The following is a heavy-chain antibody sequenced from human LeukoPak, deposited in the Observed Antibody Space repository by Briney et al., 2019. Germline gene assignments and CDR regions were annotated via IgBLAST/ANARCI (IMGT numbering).Heavy chain of an antibody. CDR1: GFTFCNYW. CDR2: ISYDGSNN. J-gene: IGHJ4*02. Sequence: GGTLRLSCAASGFTFCNYWISWVRQAPGKGLERVAVISYDGSNNYYAASVKGRFTISRDNSKNTLYLQMNSLRAEDTAVYYCARSRAYYYDSSGFDYWGQGTLVTVSS. D-gene: IGHD3-22*01. CDR3: ARSRAYYYDSSGFDY. V-gene: IGHV3-30-3*01.